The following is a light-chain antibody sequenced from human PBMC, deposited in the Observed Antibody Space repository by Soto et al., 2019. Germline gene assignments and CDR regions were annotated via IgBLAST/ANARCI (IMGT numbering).Light chain of an antibody. Sequence: DIQMTQSPSSLSASVGSRFTFTCRASQSISTYLNWYEKKQGKAPNLLIYGASNLQSGVPSRLSGGGYGTDLTITISSMQPEDFGTYYCQQSYTSPVTFGGGTKVDI. CDR3: QQSYTSPVT. J-gene: IGKJ4*01. CDR1: QSISTY. CDR2: GAS. V-gene: IGKV1-39*01.